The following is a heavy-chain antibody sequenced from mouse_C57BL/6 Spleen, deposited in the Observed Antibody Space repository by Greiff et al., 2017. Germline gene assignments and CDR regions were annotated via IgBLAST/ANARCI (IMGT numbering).Heavy chain of an antibody. CDR2: IDPEDGET. V-gene: IGHV14-2*01. CDR3: ARSYHGYDGAGFAY. J-gene: IGHJ3*01. D-gene: IGHD2-2*01. Sequence: EVHLVESGAELVKPGASVKLSCTASGFNIKDYYMHWVKQRTEQGLEWIGRIDPEDGETKYAPKFQGKATITADTSSNTAYLQLSSLTSEDTAVXYCARSYHGYDGAGFAYWGQGTLVTVSA. CDR1: GFNIKDYY.